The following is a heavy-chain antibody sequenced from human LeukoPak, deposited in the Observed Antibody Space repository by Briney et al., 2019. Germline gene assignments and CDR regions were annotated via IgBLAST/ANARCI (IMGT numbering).Heavy chain of an antibody. CDR1: GFTFSSFG. Sequence: GRSLRPSCAASGFTFSSFGMHWVRQAPGKGLEWVAVISYDGSDKYYADSVKGRFTISRDNSKNTLYLQMNSLRTEDTAVYYCAKARGAATYYYYMDVWGKGTTVTVSS. CDR2: ISYDGSDK. J-gene: IGHJ6*03. D-gene: IGHD3-16*01. CDR3: AKARGAATYYYYMDV. V-gene: IGHV3-30*18.